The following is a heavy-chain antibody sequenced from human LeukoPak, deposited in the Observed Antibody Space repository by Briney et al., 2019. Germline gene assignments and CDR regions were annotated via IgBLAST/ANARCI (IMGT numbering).Heavy chain of an antibody. CDR2: INHSGST. D-gene: IGHD2-15*01. CDR1: GVSINSGANY. J-gene: IGHJ4*02. V-gene: IGHV4-34*01. CDR3: ARGIGIGGYCSGGSCYN. Sequence: SETLSLTCTVSGVSINSGANYWSWIRQPPGKGLEWIGEINHSGSTNYNPSLKSRVTISVDTSKNQFSLKLSSVTAADTAVYYCARGIGIGGYCSGGSCYNWGQGTLVTVSS.